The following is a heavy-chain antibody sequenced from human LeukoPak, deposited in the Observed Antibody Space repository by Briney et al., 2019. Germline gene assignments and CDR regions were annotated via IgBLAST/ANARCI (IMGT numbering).Heavy chain of an antibody. V-gene: IGHV3-53*01. CDR2: IYTGGNS. Sequence: GGSLRLSCAASGFTFRNYGMHWVRQAPGKGLEWVSVIYTGGNSYYAGSVQGRFIISRDISKNTLYLQMNSLRAEDSALYYCARGGRGSAAVVAPRSFDIWGQGTMVTVSS. CDR3: ARGGRGSAAVVAPRSFDI. CDR1: GFTFRNYG. J-gene: IGHJ3*02. D-gene: IGHD3-22*01.